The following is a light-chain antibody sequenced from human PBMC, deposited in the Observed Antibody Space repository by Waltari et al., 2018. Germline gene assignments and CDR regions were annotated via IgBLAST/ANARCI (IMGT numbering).Light chain of an antibody. CDR3: QHYNNLPLT. V-gene: IGKV3-15*01. Sequence: EIVMTQSPATLSVSPGERATLSCRASQSVSSKLAWYQQRPGQAPRLLIYGASTRATGIPARVTGSGSGTEFTLTISSLQSEDFAVYFCQHYNNLPLTFGGGTKVEI. CDR2: GAS. J-gene: IGKJ4*01. CDR1: QSVSSK.